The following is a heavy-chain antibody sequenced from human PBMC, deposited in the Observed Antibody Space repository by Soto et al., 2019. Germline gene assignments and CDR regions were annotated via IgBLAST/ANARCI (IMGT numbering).Heavy chain of an antibody. Sequence: SETLSLTCTVSGVSISSPHHNWSWIRQYPGKGLEWIGFIHYSGTTYYNPSLKSRVAISVDTSRNDFSLRLSSVTAADTAVYYCARLITMIVVVPEPDDAFDIWGQGTMVTVSS. CDR3: ARLITMIVVVPEPDDAFDI. D-gene: IGHD3-22*01. J-gene: IGHJ3*02. CDR1: GVSISSPHHN. CDR2: IHYSGTT. V-gene: IGHV4-30-4*01.